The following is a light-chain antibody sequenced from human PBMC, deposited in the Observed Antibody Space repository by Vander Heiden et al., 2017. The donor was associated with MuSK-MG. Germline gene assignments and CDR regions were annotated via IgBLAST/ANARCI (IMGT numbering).Light chain of an antibody. CDR3: NSRDSNANHLRV. CDR2: GEN. J-gene: IGLJ3*02. V-gene: IGLV3-19*01. CDR1: SLRSFY. Sequence: SSELTQDPAVSVALGPRVRITCQGDSLRSFYASWFQQKPGQAPVLVIYGENNRPSGIPDRFSGSSSGNTAALTITGAQAEEEADDYCNSRDSNANHLRVFGGGTKLTVL.